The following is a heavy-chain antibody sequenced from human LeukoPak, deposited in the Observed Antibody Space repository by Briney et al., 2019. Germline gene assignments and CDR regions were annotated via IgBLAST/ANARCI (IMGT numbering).Heavy chain of an antibody. Sequence: PSETLSLTCAVYGGSFSGYYWSWIRQTPGKGLEWIGEINHSGNTNYNPSLKSRVTISVDRSKNQFSLKLSSVTAADTAVYYCARLRSDDFWSGYYMGGHYYYYMDVWGKGTTVTVSS. CDR3: ARLRSDDFWSGYYMGGHYYYYMDV. V-gene: IGHV4-34*01. CDR1: GGSFSGYY. CDR2: INHSGNT. J-gene: IGHJ6*03. D-gene: IGHD3-3*01.